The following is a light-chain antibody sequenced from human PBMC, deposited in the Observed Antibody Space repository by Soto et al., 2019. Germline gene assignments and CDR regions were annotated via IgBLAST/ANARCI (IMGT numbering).Light chain of an antibody. J-gene: IGKJ5*01. CDR3: QQRHSYPIT. CDR1: QGISNY. Sequence: DIQLTQSPSFLSASVGDRVTITCRASQGISNYLAWYHQKPGKAPKLLIRTASTLQSGVPSRFSGSGSGTESTLTISSLQPEDFATYYCQQRHSYPITFGQGTRLETK. V-gene: IGKV1-9*01. CDR2: TAS.